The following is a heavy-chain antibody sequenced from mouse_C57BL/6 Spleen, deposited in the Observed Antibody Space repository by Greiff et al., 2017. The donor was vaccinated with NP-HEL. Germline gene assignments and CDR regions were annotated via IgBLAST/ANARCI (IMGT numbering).Heavy chain of an antibody. Sequence: VQLQQPGAELVRPGSSVKLSCKASGYTFTSYWMDWVKQRPGQGLEWIGNIYPSDSETHYNQKFKDKATLTVDKSSSTAYMQLSSLTSEDSAVYYCAREGGAGFAYWGQGTLVTVSA. CDR3: AREGGAGFAY. J-gene: IGHJ3*01. CDR1: GYTFTSYW. CDR2: IYPSDSET. V-gene: IGHV1-61*01.